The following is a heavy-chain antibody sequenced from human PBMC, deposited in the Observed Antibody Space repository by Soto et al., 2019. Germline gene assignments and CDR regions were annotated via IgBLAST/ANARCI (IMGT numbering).Heavy chain of an antibody. Sequence: RRLSCAASGFTFSSYGMHWVRQAPGKGLEWVAVISYDGSNKYYADSVKGRFTISRDNSKNTLYLQMNSLRAEDTAVYYCAKGNYYDSSGYRGWFDPWGQGTLVTVSS. V-gene: IGHV3-30*18. CDR2: ISYDGSNK. J-gene: IGHJ5*02. CDR3: AKGNYYDSSGYRGWFDP. D-gene: IGHD3-22*01. CDR1: GFTFSSYG.